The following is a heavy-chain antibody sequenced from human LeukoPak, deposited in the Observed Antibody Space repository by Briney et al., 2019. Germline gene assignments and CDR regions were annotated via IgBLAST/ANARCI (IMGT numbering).Heavy chain of an antibody. D-gene: IGHD3-22*01. J-gene: IGHJ4*02. V-gene: IGHV3-64*01. CDR2: ISSNGGST. CDR1: GFTFSSYT. CDR3: AKSEGVGYYYDSSGYQQFDY. Sequence: AGRSLRLSCAASGFTFSSYTMHWVRQAPGKGLEYVSAISSNGGSTYYANSVKGRFTISRDNSKNTLFLQMGSLRAEDTAVYYCAKSEGVGYYYDSSGYQQFDYWGQGTLVTVSS.